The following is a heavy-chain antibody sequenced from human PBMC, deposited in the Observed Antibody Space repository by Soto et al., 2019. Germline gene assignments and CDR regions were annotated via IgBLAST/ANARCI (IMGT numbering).Heavy chain of an antibody. D-gene: IGHD6-6*01. J-gene: IGHJ5*02. CDR2: IGGSGGST. CDR3: AKSRRGELIHWFDP. CDR1: GSTFSSYA. V-gene: IGHV3-23*01. Sequence: AGGSLRLSCAASGSTFSSYAVSWVRQAPGKGLEWVSAIGGSGGSTYYADSVKGRFTISRDNSKNTLYLQMNSLRAEDTAVYYCAKSRRGELIHWFDPWGQGTLVTVSS.